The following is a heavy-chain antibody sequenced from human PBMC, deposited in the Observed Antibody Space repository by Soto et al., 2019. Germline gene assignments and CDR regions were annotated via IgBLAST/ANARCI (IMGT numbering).Heavy chain of an antibody. D-gene: IGHD3-22*01. CDR1: GGTFSSYA. V-gene: IGHV1-69*06. Sequence: GASVKVSCKASGGTFSSYAISWVRQAPGQGLEWMGGIIPIFGTANYAQKFQGRVTITADKSTSTAYMELSSLRSEDTAVYYCAREGPDYDSSGYLYMGKRGYFDYWGQGTLVTVSS. CDR3: AREGPDYDSSGYLYMGKRGYFDY. J-gene: IGHJ4*02. CDR2: IIPIFGTA.